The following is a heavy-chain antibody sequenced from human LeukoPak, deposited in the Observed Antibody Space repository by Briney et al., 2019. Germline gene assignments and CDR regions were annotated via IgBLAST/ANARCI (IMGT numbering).Heavy chain of an antibody. V-gene: IGHV4-39*01. Sequence: SETLSLTCTVSGGSISSSSYYWGWIRQPPGKGLEWIGSIYYSGSTYYNPSLKSRVTISVDTSKNQFSLKLSSVTAADTAVYYCAGVSYDYVWGSYHDYWGQGTLVTVSS. CDR1: GGSISSSSYY. J-gene: IGHJ4*02. CDR3: AGVSYDYVWGSYHDY. D-gene: IGHD3-16*02. CDR2: IYYSGST.